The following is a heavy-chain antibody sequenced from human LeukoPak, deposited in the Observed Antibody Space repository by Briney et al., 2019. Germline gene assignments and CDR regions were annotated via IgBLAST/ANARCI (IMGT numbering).Heavy chain of an antibody. V-gene: IGHV3-7*01. CDR1: GFTISRYW. CDR3: AVIVAAGTGGFDS. J-gene: IGHJ4*02. Sequence: GGSLRLSCAASGFTISRYWMSWVRQAPGKEWEWGANIKEDGSEKNYVDSVKGRFTISRDNAKSSLYLQMNSLRVEDTALYYCAVIVAAGTGGFDSWGQGTLVTVSS. CDR2: IKEDGSEK. D-gene: IGHD6-13*01.